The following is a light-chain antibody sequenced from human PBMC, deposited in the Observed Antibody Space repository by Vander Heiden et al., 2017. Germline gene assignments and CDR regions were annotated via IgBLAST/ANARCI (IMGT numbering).Light chain of an antibody. CDR1: QSLVNRAGNTF. Sequence: DVVMTRPATPLPVACGKPASISRRTRQSLVNRAGNTFLNWFQQRPGQSPRRLIYETSNRDSGVPDRFSGSGSGTDFTLKISRVEAEDVGIYYCRQCTHWPNTFGQGTKLEIK. V-gene: IGKV2-30*01. CDR3: RQCTHWPNT. J-gene: IGKJ2*01. CDR2: ETS.